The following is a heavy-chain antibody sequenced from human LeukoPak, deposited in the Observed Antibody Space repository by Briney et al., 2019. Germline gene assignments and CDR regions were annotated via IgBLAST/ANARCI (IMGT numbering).Heavy chain of an antibody. J-gene: IGHJ4*02. Sequence: GGSLRLSCAASGFTFSSHGMHWVRPAPGKGLEWVTFIRSDGSSNYYGDSVKGRFTLSRDNFKNTLSLQMNSLRAEDTAVYYCVRDRDWGFDYWGQGTLVTVSS. V-gene: IGHV3-30*02. CDR2: IRSDGSSN. D-gene: IGHD3/OR15-3a*01. CDR3: VRDRDWGFDY. CDR1: GFTFSSHG.